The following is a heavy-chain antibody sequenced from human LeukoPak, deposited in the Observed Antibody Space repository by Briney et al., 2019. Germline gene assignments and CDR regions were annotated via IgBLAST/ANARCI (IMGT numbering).Heavy chain of an antibody. CDR2: ISYDGSNK. CDR1: GFTFSSYG. V-gene: IGHV3-30*18. D-gene: IGHD6-19*01. CDR3: AKELGYSSCKDFDY. J-gene: IGHJ4*02. Sequence: QAGGSLRLSCAASGFTFSSYGMHWVRQAPGKGLEWVAVISYDGSNKYYADSVKGRFTISRDNSKNTLYLQMNSLRAEDTAVYYCAKELGYSSCKDFDYWGQGTLVTVSS.